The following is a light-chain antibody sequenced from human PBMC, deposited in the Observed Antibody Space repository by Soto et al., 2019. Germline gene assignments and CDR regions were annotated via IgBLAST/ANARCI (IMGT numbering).Light chain of an antibody. Sequence: QAVVTQSPSASGTPGQRVTISCSGSRSNIGRNFAYWYQHVPGTAPRLLIQRNNERPSGVPDRFSGSKSGNTASLTISGLQAEDEADYYCSSYTSKSSLIFGGGTKLTVL. CDR1: RSNIGRNF. CDR3: SSYTSKSSLI. CDR2: RNN. V-gene: IGLV1-47*01. J-gene: IGLJ2*01.